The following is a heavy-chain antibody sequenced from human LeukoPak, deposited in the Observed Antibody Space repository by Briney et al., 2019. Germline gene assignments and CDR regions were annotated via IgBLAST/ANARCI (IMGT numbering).Heavy chain of an antibody. J-gene: IGHJ4*02. V-gene: IGHV3-48*03. CDR2: ISSGANII. CDR3: ARTMTTVNTLDY. CDR1: GFTFSSYE. Sequence: PGGSLRLSCAASGFTFSSYEMNWVRQAPGKGLEWVSYISSGANIIYYADSVKGRFTISRDNAKNSLYLQMNSLRAEDTAVYYCARTMTTVNTLDYWGQGTLVTVSS. D-gene: IGHD4-17*01.